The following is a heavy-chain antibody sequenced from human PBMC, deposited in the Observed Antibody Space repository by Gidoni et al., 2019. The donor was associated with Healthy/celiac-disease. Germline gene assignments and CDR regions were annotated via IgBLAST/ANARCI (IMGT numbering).Heavy chain of an antibody. V-gene: IGHV3-30-3*01. J-gene: IGHJ1*01. D-gene: IGHD3-22*01. Sequence: QVQLVESGGGVVQPGRSLRLSCAASGFTFSSYAMHWVRQAPGKGLEWVAVISYDGSNKYYADSVKGRFTISRDNSKNTLYLQMNSLRAEDTAVYYCARADSSGYYAEYFQHWGQGTLVTVSS. CDR2: ISYDGSNK. CDR1: GFTFSSYA. CDR3: ARADSSGYYAEYFQH.